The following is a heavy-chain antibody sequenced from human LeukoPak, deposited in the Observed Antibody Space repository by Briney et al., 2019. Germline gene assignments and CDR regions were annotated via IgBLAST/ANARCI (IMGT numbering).Heavy chain of an antibody. V-gene: IGHV1-69*13. J-gene: IGHJ4*02. Sequence: SVKVSCKASGYTFTSYAMHWVRQAPGQGLEWMGGIIPIFGTANYAQKFQGRVTITADESTSTAYMELSSLRSEDTAVYYCARVGSSSWEFDYWGQGTLVTVSS. CDR1: GYTFTSYA. D-gene: IGHD6-13*01. CDR2: IIPIFGTA. CDR3: ARVGSSSWEFDY.